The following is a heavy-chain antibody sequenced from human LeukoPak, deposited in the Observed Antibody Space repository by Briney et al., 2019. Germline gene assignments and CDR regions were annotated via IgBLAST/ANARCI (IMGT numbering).Heavy chain of an antibody. CDR1: GFTFSSYA. D-gene: IGHD3-16*01. CDR3: ASLTDY. Sequence: PGGSLRLSCAASGFTFSSYAMSWLRQPPGKGVECVSTISSDSASYADSVKSRFTISRDNSKNTLDLQMNSLRAEDTAVYYCASLTDYWGQGTLVTVSS. J-gene: IGHJ4*02. CDR2: ISSDSA. V-gene: IGHV3-23*01.